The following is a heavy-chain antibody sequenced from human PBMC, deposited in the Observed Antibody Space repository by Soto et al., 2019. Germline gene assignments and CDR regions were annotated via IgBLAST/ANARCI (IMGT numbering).Heavy chain of an antibody. Sequence: GGSLRLSCAASGFTFSRNAMHWVRQAPGKRLEWVAVISYDGSNKYYADSVKGRFTISRGNSKSTLYLQMNSLRAEDTAVYYCAKDVRTTADYYFDYWGQGT. V-gene: IGHV3-30*18. CDR2: ISYDGSNK. CDR1: GFTFSRNA. CDR3: AKDVRTTADYYFDY. J-gene: IGHJ4*02.